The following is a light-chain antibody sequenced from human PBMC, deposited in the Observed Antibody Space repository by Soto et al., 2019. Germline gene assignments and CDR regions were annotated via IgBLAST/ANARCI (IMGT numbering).Light chain of an antibody. Sequence: QSVLTQPRSVSGSPGQSVTISCAGTSNDVGGYNYVSWYQHHPGRAPKLMIFDVTKRPSGVPDRFSGSKSGNTASLTISGLQAEDEADYYCCSYAGSYTLIFGGGTKLTVL. J-gene: IGLJ2*01. CDR2: DVT. CDR1: SNDVGGYNY. CDR3: CSYAGSYTLI. V-gene: IGLV2-11*01.